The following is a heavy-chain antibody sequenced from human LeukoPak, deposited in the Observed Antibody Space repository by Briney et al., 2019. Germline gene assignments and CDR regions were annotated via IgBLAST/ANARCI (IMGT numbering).Heavy chain of an antibody. J-gene: IGHJ4*02. Sequence: SETLSLTCTVSGGSISSYFWSWIRQPAGKGLEWIGRIYTSGSTNYNPSLKSRVTISVDTSKNQLSLKLSSVTAADTAVYYCASSQEYDYVWGSYRYTSYYFDYWGQGTLVTVSS. CDR3: ASSQEYDYVWGSYRYTSYYFDY. D-gene: IGHD3-16*02. V-gene: IGHV4-4*07. CDR1: GGSISSYF. CDR2: IYTSGST.